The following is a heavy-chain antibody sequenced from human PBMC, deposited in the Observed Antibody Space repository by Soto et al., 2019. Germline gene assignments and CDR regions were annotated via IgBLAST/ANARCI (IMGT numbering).Heavy chain of an antibody. CDR3: ARTLYLGYSGYDSGFDD. J-gene: IGHJ4*02. D-gene: IGHD5-12*01. CDR2: IIPIFGTA. CDR1: GGTFSSYA. V-gene: IGHV1-69*13. Sequence: SVKVSCKVSGGTFSSYAISWVRQAPGQGLEWMGGIIPIFGTANYAQKFQGIATLTADESTSTAYMELSSLRSEDTAVYYCARTLYLGYSGYDSGFDDWGQGTLVTVSS.